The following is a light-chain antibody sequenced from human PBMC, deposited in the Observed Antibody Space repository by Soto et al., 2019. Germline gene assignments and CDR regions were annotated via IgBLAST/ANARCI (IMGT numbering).Light chain of an antibody. Sequence: QSALTQPASVSGSPGQSITISCTGTSSDVGGYNYVSWYQQLPGKAPKLMISAVSQRPSGVPDRFSGSKSGNTASLTISGLQADDEADYFCFSYTASDLWVFGGGTKVTVL. CDR1: SSDVGGYNY. V-gene: IGLV2-14*03. J-gene: IGLJ3*02. CDR2: AVS. CDR3: FSYTASDLWV.